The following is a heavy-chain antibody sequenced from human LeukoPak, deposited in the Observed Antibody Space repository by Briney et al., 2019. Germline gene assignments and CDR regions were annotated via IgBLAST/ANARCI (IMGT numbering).Heavy chain of an antibody. D-gene: IGHD2-2*01. CDR3: AREAPLLGYCSNTSCPFDY. V-gene: IGHV3-30*01. CDR1: GFIFSVSE. Sequence: GGSLRLSCAASGFIFSVSEMNWVRQAPGKGLEWVAVISYDGSNKYYAYYVKGRFTISRDNCKNTLYLQMNSLRAEDTAVYYWAREAPLLGYCSNTSCPFDYWGQGTLVTVSS. CDR2: ISYDGSNK. J-gene: IGHJ4*02.